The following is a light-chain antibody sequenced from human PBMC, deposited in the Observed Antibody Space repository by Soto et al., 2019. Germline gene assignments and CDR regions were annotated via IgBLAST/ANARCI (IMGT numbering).Light chain of an antibody. Sequence: MVMTQSPDTLSVSPGERATLSCRASQSVGSSLAWYQRKPGQAPRLLIYGPSTRATGIPARFSGSGSGTDFTLTISSLQPEDFATYYCQQSYSTPQTFGQGTKVDNK. V-gene: IGKV3-15*01. CDR3: QQSYSTPQT. CDR2: GPS. J-gene: IGKJ1*01. CDR1: QSVGSS.